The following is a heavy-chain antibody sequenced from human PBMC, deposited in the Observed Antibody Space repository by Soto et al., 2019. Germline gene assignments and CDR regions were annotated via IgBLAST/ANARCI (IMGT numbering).Heavy chain of an antibody. CDR2: MNPHSGNT. Sequence: QVQLVQSGAEVKKPGASVKVSCKASGYTFTGYDINWVRQATGQGLEWMGWMNPHSGNTNYAQKFQGRVTMTRNTAISTAYMELSSLRSEDTALYYCARARVIIGVDIWGVGTMFTVSS. CDR1: GYTFTGYD. V-gene: IGHV1-8*01. J-gene: IGHJ3*02. CDR3: ARARVIIGVDI. D-gene: IGHD2-21*01.